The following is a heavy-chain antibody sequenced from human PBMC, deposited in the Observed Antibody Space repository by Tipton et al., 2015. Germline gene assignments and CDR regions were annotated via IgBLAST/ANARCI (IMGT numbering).Heavy chain of an antibody. CDR3: ARARGRHGGLFDS. CDR2: IYYSGST. V-gene: IGHV4-61*01. D-gene: IGHD4-23*01. Sequence: TLSLTCTVSGGSVSSGTYYRSWIRQPPGKGLEWIGYIYYSGSTNYNPSLKSRVTISVDTSKTQFSLKMRSVTATDTAVYYCARARGRHGGLFDSWGQGTLVTVSS. CDR1: GGSVSSGTYY. J-gene: IGHJ4*02.